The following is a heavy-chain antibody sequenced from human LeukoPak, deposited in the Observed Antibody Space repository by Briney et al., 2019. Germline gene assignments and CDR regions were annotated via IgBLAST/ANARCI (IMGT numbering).Heavy chain of an antibody. CDR2: INHSGST. Sequence: SETLSLTCAVYGGSFSGYYWSWIRQPPGKGLEWIGEINHSGSTNYNPSLKSRVTISVDTSKNQFSLKLSSVTAADTAVYYCARWAIAARPWGYYFGYWGQGTLVTVSS. CDR1: GGSFSGYY. D-gene: IGHD6-6*01. V-gene: IGHV4-34*01. J-gene: IGHJ4*02. CDR3: ARWAIAARPWGYYFGY.